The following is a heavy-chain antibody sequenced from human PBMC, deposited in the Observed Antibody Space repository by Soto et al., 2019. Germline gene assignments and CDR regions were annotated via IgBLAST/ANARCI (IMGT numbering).Heavy chain of an antibody. CDR1: GGTFSSYA. CDR2: IIPIFGTA. J-gene: IGHJ6*02. D-gene: IGHD1-26*01. Sequence: GASVKVSCKASGGTFSSYAISWVRQAPGQGLEWMGGIIPIFGTANYAQKFQGRVTITADESTSTAYMELSSLRSEDTAVYYCARDSIVGDPDYYYGMDVWGQGTTVTVSS. CDR3: ARDSIVGDPDYYYGMDV. V-gene: IGHV1-69*13.